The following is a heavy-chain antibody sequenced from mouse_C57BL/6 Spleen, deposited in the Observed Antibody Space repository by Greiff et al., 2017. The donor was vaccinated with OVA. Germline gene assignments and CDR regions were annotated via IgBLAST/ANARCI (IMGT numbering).Heavy chain of an antibody. CDR2: IYPGDGDT. V-gene: IGHV1-80*01. CDR3: ARPGNYPHWYFDV. D-gene: IGHD2-1*01. Sequence: QVQLQQSGAELVKPGASVKISCKASGYAFSSYWMNWVKQRPGKGLEWIGQIYPGDGDTNYNGKFKGKATLTADKYSSTAYMQLSSLTSEDSAVYFCARPGNYPHWYFDVWGTGTTVTVSS. CDR1: GYAFSSYW. J-gene: IGHJ1*03.